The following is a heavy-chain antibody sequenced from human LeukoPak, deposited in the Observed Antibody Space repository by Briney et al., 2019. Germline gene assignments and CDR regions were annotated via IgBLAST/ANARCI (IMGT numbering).Heavy chain of an antibody. Sequence: ASVKVSCKASGYTYATDGISWVRQAPGQGLEWMGWIDTYSGKTNYAQKFQGRVTMTSDTSTSTAYMELKSPRTDDSAGYYCAKKRGIAEADSFDPWGQGTLVTVSS. CDR2: IDTYSGKT. J-gene: IGHJ5*02. CDR3: AKKRGIAEADSFDP. D-gene: IGHD6-13*01. V-gene: IGHV1-18*01. CDR1: GYTYATDG.